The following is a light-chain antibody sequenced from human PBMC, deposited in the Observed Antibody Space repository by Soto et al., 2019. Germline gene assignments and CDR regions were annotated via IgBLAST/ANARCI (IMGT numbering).Light chain of an antibody. Sequence: ERVMTQSPVTLSVSPGERASLSCRASQSVGSNLAWYQQKPGQSPRLLIFRASSRATGIPARFSGSGSGTEFTLTISSLQSEDFAVYYCQQYHHWPPITFGQGTRLEIK. J-gene: IGKJ5*01. CDR1: QSVGSN. CDR3: QQYHHWPPIT. CDR2: RAS. V-gene: IGKV3-15*01.